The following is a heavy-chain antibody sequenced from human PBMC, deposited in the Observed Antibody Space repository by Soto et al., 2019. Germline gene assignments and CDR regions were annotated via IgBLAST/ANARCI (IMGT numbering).Heavy chain of an antibody. Sequence: QVQLRESGPGLVKPSETLSLTCTVSRGATSSYSWSWIRQTAGKGLEWIGRIYTSGNTNYNPSLTSRVTMSFDTSKNQFSLRLSSVTAADTAVYYCAREASGGYCDYWGQGTLVTVSS. CDR3: AREASGGYCDY. D-gene: IGHD2-15*01. V-gene: IGHV4-4*07. J-gene: IGHJ4*02. CDR1: RGATSSYS. CDR2: IYTSGNT.